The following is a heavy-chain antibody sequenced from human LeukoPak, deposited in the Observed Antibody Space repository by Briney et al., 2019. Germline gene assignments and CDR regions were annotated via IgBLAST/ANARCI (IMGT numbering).Heavy chain of an antibody. D-gene: IGHD3-16*01. Sequence: GESLKISCKGSGYSFTSYWIGWVRQMPGKGLEWMGIIYPGDSDTRYSPSFQGQVTISADKSISTAYLQWSSLKASDTAMYYRARGRLGQRLFNDVFDFWAKGKMVPV. J-gene: IGHJ3*01. CDR2: IYPGDSDT. CDR3: ARGRLGQRLFNDVFDF. CDR1: GYSFTSYW. V-gene: IGHV5-51*01.